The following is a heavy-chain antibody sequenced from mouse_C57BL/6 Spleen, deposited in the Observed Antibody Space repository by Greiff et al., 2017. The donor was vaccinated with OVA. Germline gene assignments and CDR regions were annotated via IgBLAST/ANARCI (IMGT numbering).Heavy chain of an antibody. CDR2: IYPGNSDT. J-gene: IGHJ3*01. CDR3: TRADYDEVPWFAY. D-gene: IGHD2-4*01. CDR1: GYTFTSYW. V-gene: IGHV1-5*01. Sequence: EVQLQQSGTVLARPGASVKMSCKTSGYTFTSYWMHWVKQRPGQGLEWIGAIYPGNSDTSYNQKFKGKAKLTAVTSASTAYMELSSLTNEDSAVYYCTRADYDEVPWFAYWGQGTLVTVSA.